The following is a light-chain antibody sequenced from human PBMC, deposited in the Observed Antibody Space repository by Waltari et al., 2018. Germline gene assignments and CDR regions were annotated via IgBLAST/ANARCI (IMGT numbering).Light chain of an antibody. Sequence: EIVMTQSPATLSVSPGERATLSCRASQSVSINLAWYQQKPGQAPRLLIYGASNRATGIPARFSGSGSETEFTLTISSLQSEDFAVYYCQQYTNWPPRTFGLGTKVEVK. CDR3: QQYTNWPPRT. CDR1: QSVSIN. J-gene: IGKJ1*01. CDR2: GAS. V-gene: IGKV3-15*01.